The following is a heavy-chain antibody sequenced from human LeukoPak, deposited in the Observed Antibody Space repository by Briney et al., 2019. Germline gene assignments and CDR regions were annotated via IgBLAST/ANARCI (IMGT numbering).Heavy chain of an antibody. J-gene: IGHJ4*02. CDR3: ARVTEDTALDY. CDR2: INHSGST. Sequence: SETLSLTCAVYGGSFSGYYWSWIRQPPGKGLEWIGEINHSGSTNYNPSLKSRVTISVDTSKNQFSLKLSSVTAADTAVYYCARVTEDTALDYWGQGTLVTVSS. CDR1: GGSFSGYY. V-gene: IGHV4-34*01.